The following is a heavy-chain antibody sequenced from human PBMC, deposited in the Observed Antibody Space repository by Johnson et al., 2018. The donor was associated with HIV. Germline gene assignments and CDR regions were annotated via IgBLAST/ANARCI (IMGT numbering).Heavy chain of an antibody. CDR1: GFTFSNFG. CDR2: ISYDGSDK. D-gene: IGHD2-21*01. Sequence: QVQLVESGGGVVQPGRSLRLSCAASGFTFSNFGIHWVRQAPGKGLEWVAVISYDGSDKYYADSVKGRFTISRDNSKNMLYLQMNSLGTEDTAVYYCAREESIVVVISFQAFDIWGQGTMVIVSS. CDR3: AREESIVVVISFQAFDI. V-gene: IGHV3-30*03. J-gene: IGHJ3*02.